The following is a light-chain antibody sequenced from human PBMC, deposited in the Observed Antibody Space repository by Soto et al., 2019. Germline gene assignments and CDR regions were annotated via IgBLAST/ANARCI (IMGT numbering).Light chain of an antibody. CDR1: QSVTVNS. V-gene: IGKV3-20*01. CDR2: AAS. CDR3: QQYGDSPLT. J-gene: IGKJ3*01. Sequence: EILFTQSPGTLSLSPGEGVTLSCRASQSVTVNSLAWYQQKPGQAPRLLIYAASTRAAAVPDRFTGSGSGTDFALTISRLEPEDFGVYYCQQYGDSPLTSGPGTKVDIK.